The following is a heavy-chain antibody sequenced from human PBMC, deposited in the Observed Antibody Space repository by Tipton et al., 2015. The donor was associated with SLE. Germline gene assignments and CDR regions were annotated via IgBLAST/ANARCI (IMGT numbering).Heavy chain of an antibody. D-gene: IGHD3-16*01. J-gene: IGHJ6*02. CDR2: IYGSGNS. Sequence: TLSLTCTVSGASISSDFHYWVWIRQPPGKGLEWIGSIYGSGNSYYNPSLRSRVTISVDTSKNQFSLKLTSVTAADTAVYYCARDPPSSYYYGMDVWGQGTTVTVSS. V-gene: IGHV4-38-2*02. CDR1: GASISSDFHY. CDR3: ARDPPSSYYYGMDV.